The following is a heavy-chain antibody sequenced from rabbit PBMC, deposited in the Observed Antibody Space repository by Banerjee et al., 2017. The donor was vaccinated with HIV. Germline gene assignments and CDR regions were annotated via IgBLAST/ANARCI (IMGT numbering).Heavy chain of an antibody. V-gene: IGHV1S45*01. CDR3: ARDLVAVIGWNFNL. D-gene: IGHD1-1*01. CDR2: IDSGSSGFT. CDR1: RFPFSGKAV. Sequence: QEQLVESRGGLVKPGGSLKLSCTASRFPFSGKAVMCWVRQAPGKGLQWIACIDSGSSGFTYFATWAKGRFTCSKTSSTTVTLQMTRLTAADTATYFCARDLVAVIGWNFNLWGPGTLVTVS. J-gene: IGHJ4*01.